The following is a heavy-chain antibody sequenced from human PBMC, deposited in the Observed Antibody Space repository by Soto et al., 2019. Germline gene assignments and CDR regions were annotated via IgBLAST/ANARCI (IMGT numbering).Heavy chain of an antibody. D-gene: IGHD6-6*01. Sequence: SETLSLTCTVSGGSIRSGCCYWSWIRQPPGKGLEWIGYINHSGSTNYNPSLKSRVTISVDTSKNQFSLKLSSVTAADTAVYYCVRTSRFDSWGRGTLVTVSS. CDR1: GGSIRSGCCY. CDR3: VRTSRFDS. V-gene: IGHV4-61*01. J-gene: IGHJ4*02. CDR2: INHSGST.